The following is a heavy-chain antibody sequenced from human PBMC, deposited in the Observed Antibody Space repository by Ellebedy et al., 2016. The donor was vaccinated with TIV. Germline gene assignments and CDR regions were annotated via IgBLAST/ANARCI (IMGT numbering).Heavy chain of an antibody. CDR2: TSYDGSNN. Sequence: GESLKISCVASGFPFSSYAMHWVRPAPGRGLGWVAGTSYDGSNNYYEDPVKGRFTISRDNSKNTLYLQMNRLRTEDTAVDYCASPRGGYWRGDSCIFDYWGQGSLVTVSS. J-gene: IGHJ4*02. V-gene: IGHV3-30-3*01. D-gene: IGHD2-15*01. CDR1: GFPFSSYA. CDR3: ASPRGGYWRGDSCIFDY.